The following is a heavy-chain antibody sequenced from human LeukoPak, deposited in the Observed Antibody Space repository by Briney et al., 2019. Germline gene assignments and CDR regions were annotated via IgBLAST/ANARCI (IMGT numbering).Heavy chain of an antibody. Sequence: ASVKVSCKASGGTFSSYAISWVRQAPGQGLEWMGWISAYNGNTNYAQKLQGRVTMTTDTSTSTAYMELRSLRSDDTAVYYCARDRGLGTFDYWGQGTLVTVSS. D-gene: IGHD3-10*01. CDR2: ISAYNGNT. CDR1: GGTFSSYA. CDR3: ARDRGLGTFDY. V-gene: IGHV1-18*01. J-gene: IGHJ4*02.